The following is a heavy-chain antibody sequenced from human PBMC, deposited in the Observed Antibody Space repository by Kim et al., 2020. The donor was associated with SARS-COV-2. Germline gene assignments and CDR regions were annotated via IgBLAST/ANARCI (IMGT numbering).Heavy chain of an antibody. D-gene: IGHD2-2*01. CDR1: GGSISSYY. CDR3: ARGYCSSTSCYWTDLWIDP. J-gene: IGHJ5*02. CDR2: IYYSGST. Sequence: SETLSLTCTVSGGSISSYYWSWIRQPPGKGLEWIGYIYYSGSTNYNPSLKSRVTISVDTSKNQFSLKLSSVTAADTAVYYCARGYCSSTSCYWTDLWIDPWGQGTLVTVSS. V-gene: IGHV4-59*01.